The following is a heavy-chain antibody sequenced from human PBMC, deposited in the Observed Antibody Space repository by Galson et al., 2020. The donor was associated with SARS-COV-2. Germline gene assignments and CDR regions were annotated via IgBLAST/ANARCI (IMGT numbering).Heavy chain of an antibody. J-gene: IGHJ3*02. CDR3: ARRGYYYDSSGPGRNDAFDI. D-gene: IGHD3-22*01. V-gene: IGHV4-59*08. CDR1: GGSISSYY. Sequence: ETSETLSLTCTVSGGSISSYYWSWIRQPPGKGLEWLGYIYYSGSTNYNPSLKSRVTISVDTSKNQFSLKLSFVTAADTAVYYCARRGYYYDSSGPGRNDAFDIWGQGTMVTVSS. CDR2: IYYSGST.